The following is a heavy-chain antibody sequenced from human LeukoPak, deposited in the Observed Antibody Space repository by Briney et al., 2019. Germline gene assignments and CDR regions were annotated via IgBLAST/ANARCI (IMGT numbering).Heavy chain of an antibody. Sequence: SETLSLTCTVSGGSISSGGYYWSWIRQPPGKGLEWIGYIYHSGSTYYNPSLKSRVTISVDRSKNQFSLKLSSVTAADTAVYYCARWRITFGGATLGAFDIWGQGTMVTVSS. CDR1: GGSISSGGYY. CDR2: IYHSGST. D-gene: IGHD3-16*01. V-gene: IGHV4-30-2*01. J-gene: IGHJ3*02. CDR3: ARWRITFGGATLGAFDI.